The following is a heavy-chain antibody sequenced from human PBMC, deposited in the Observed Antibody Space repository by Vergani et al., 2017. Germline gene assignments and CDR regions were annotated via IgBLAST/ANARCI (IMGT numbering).Heavy chain of an antibody. CDR3: ARHPRAYCGGDCYDD. V-gene: IGHV4-39*01. CDR2: IDYSGST. CDR1: GGSISSSSYF. Sequence: QLQLQESGPGLVKPSETLSLTCSVSGGSISSSSYFWGWIRQPPGQGVEWIGSIDYSGSTYYNPYLKSRVTISVDTSKNQFSLKLSCVTAADMAVYYCARHPRAYCGGDCYDDWGQGTPVTVSS. J-gene: IGHJ4*02. D-gene: IGHD2-21*02.